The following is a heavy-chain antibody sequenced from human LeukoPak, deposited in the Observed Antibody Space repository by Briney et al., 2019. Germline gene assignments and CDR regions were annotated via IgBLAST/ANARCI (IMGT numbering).Heavy chain of an antibody. CDR3: ARDLYIVVVPAAIDGGDAFDI. J-gene: IGHJ3*02. CDR1: GGTFSSYA. V-gene: IGHV1-69*04. Sequence: SVKVSRKASGGTFSSYAISWVRQAPGQGLEWMGRIIPILGIANYAQKFQGRVTITADKSTSTAHMELSSLRSEDTAVYYCARDLYIVVVPAAIDGGDAFDIWGQGAMVTVSS. D-gene: IGHD2-2*02. CDR2: IIPILGIA.